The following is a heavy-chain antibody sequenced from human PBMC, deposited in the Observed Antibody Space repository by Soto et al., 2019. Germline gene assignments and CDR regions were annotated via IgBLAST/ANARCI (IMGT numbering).Heavy chain of an antibody. CDR2: IIPIFGTA. CDR1: GGTSSSYA. D-gene: IGHD6-6*01. J-gene: IGHJ4*02. CDR3: ARRRQYSSSSGFDY. V-gene: IGHV1-69*06. Sequence: SVKVSCKASGGTSSSYAISWVRQAPGQGLEWMGGIIPIFGTANYAQKFQGRVTITADKSTSTAYMELSSLRSEDTAVYYCARRRQYSSSSGFDYWGQGTLVTVS.